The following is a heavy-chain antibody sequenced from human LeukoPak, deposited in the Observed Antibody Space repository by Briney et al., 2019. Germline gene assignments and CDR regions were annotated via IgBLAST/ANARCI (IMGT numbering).Heavy chain of an antibody. CDR1: GYSINSGYY. D-gene: IGHD5-24*01. J-gene: IGHJ4*02. V-gene: IGHV4-38-2*02. CDR3: ARGRWLQSLDY. Sequence: SETLSLTCTVSGYSINSGYYWGWIRQPPGKGLEWIAIIYHSGSTNYNPSLKSRVTISVDTSKNQFSLKLSSVTAADTAVYYCARGRWLQSLDYWGQGTLVTVSS. CDR2: IYHSGST.